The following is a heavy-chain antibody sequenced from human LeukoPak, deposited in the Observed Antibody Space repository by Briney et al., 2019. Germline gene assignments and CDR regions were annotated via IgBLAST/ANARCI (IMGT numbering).Heavy chain of an antibody. CDR2: ISRDATTT. D-gene: IGHD4-17*01. CDR1: GFNFDAYT. J-gene: IGHJ1*01. Sequence: GGSLRLSCAASGFNFDAYTMHWVRQAPGKGPEWVSLISRDATTTYYADSVKGRFTISRDNSKSSLYLQMNSLRTEDTALYYCAKDIHGDYFYFYQWGQGTLVTVSS. V-gene: IGHV3-43*01. CDR3: AKDIHGDYFYFYQ.